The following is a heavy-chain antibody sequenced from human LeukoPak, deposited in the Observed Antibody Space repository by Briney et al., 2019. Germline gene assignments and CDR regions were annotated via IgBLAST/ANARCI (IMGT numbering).Heavy chain of an antibody. Sequence: GGSLRLSCAASGFTFSNYAMTWVRQAPGKGLEWVSTFGGRGGGTYYADSVKGRFTISRDDSKNTLYLQMNSLRAEDTAVYYCAKGLTVTSADAFDIWGQGTVVTVSS. CDR3: AKGLTVTSADAFDI. V-gene: IGHV3-23*01. J-gene: IGHJ3*02. CDR2: FGGRGGGT. CDR1: GFTFSNYA. D-gene: IGHD4-17*01.